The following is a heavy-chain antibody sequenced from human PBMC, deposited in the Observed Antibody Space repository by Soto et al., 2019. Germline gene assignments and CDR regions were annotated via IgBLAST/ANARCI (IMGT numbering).Heavy chain of an antibody. D-gene: IGHD6-13*01. CDR3: AKGQVAAAATIRFDD. Sequence: GGSLRLSCEASGFTFSSYAMSWVRQAPGKGLEWVSSISGSGGIAYYADSVKGRFTISRDNSKNTLYLQINSLRAEDTAVYYCAKGQVAAAATIRFDDWGQGTLVTVSS. CDR1: GFTFSSYA. CDR2: ISGSGGIA. V-gene: IGHV3-23*01. J-gene: IGHJ4*02.